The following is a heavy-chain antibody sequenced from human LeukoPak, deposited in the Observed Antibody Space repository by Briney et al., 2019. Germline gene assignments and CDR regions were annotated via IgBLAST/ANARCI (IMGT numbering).Heavy chain of an antibody. CDR2: IYYSGST. D-gene: IGHD6-19*01. V-gene: IGHV4-39*07. Sequence: SETLSLTCTVSGGSISSSSYYWGWIRQPPGKGLEWIGGIYYSGSTYYNPSLKSRVTISVDTSKNQFSLKLSSVTAADTAVYYCASLSAVAGMRGDYWGQGTLVTVSS. CDR3: ASLSAVAGMRGDY. CDR1: GGSISSSSYY. J-gene: IGHJ4*02.